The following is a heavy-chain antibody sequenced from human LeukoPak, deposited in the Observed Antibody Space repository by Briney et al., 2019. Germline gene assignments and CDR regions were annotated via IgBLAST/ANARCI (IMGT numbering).Heavy chain of an antibody. J-gene: IGHJ6*02. CDR3: ARVCSSTSWTPYYYYGMDV. CDR2: IYHSGST. D-gene: IGHD2-2*01. Sequence: PSQVLSLTCAVSGGSISSGGYSWSWIRQPPGKGLEWIGYIYHSGSTYYNPSLKSRVTISVDRSKNQFSLKLSSVTAADTAVYYCARVCSSTSWTPYYYYGMDVWGQGTTVTVSS. CDR1: GGSISSGGYS. V-gene: IGHV4-30-2*01.